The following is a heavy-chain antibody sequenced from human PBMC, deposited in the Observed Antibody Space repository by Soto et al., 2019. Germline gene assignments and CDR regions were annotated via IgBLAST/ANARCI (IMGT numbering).Heavy chain of an antibody. CDR3: ARDDPDILATGYYYGMDV. D-gene: IGHD5-12*01. V-gene: IGHV1-69*01. Sequence: QVQLVQSGAEVKKPGSSVKVSCKASGGTFSSYAISWVRQAPGQGLEWMGGISPIFGTANYAQKFQGRVTITADESTSTASMELGNLRSEDTAVYYCARDDPDILATGYYYGMDVWGQGTTVTVSS. J-gene: IGHJ6*02. CDR1: GGTFSSYA. CDR2: ISPIFGTA.